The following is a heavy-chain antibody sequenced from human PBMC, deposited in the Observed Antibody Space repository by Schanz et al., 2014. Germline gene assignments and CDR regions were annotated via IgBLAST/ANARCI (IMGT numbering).Heavy chain of an antibody. CDR3: ARDMLRRYGALEI. Sequence: EVQLVESGGGLVQPGGSLRLSCAASGFTVSSNYMSWVRQAPGKGLEWVSVIYGGGITYYADSVKGRFTISRDNAKNSLFLQMNSLRADDTAVYYCARDMLRRYGALEIWGRGTMVTVSS. CDR1: GFTVSSNY. CDR2: IYGGGIT. J-gene: IGHJ3*02. D-gene: IGHD2-8*01. V-gene: IGHV3-66*01.